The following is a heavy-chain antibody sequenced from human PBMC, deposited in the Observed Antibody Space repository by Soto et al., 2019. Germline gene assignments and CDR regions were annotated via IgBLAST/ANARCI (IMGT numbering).Heavy chain of an antibody. CDR1: GGSISSYY. J-gene: IGHJ4*02. CDR3: ARGMTTVTTFDY. D-gene: IGHD4-17*01. CDR2: IYHSGST. V-gene: IGHV4-59*12. Sequence: NPSETLSLTCTVSGGSISSYYWSWIRQPPGKGLEWIGYIYHSGSTYYNPSLKSRVTISVDRSKNQFSLKLSSVTAADTAVYYCARGMTTVTTFDYWGQGTLVTVSS.